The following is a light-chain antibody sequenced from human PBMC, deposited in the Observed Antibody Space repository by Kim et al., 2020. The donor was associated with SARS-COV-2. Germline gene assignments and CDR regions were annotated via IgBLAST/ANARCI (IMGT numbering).Light chain of an antibody. CDR2: GNS. Sequence: RVTISCTGSSSNIGAGYDVLWYQQLPGTAPKLLIYGNSNRPSGVPDRFSGSKSGTSASLAITGLQAEDEADYYCQSYDSSLSARVFGGGTQLTVL. CDR3: QSYDSSLSARV. J-gene: IGLJ3*02. CDR1: SSNIGAGYD. V-gene: IGLV1-40*01.